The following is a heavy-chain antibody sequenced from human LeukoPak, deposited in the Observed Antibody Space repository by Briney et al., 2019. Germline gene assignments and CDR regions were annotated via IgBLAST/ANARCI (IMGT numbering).Heavy chain of an antibody. Sequence: GASVKVFCKASGYTFTSYGISWVRQAPGQGLEWMGWISAYNGNTNYAQKLQGRVTMTTDTSTSTAYMELRSLRSDDTAVYYCARDRGRQWLRYFDYWGQGTLVTVSS. J-gene: IGHJ4*02. V-gene: IGHV1-18*01. CDR3: ARDRGRQWLRYFDY. D-gene: IGHD6-19*01. CDR2: ISAYNGNT. CDR1: GYTFTSYG.